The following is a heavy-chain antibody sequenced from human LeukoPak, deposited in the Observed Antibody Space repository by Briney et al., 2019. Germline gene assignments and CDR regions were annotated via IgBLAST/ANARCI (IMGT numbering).Heavy chain of an antibody. V-gene: IGHV3-30-3*01. CDR3: AREEGLVLDY. Sequence: GRSLRLSCAASGFTFSSYAMHWVRQAPGKGLEWVAVISYDGSNKYYADSVKGRFTISRDYSKNTLYLQMNSLRAEDTAVHYCAREEGLVLDYWGQGTLVTVSS. D-gene: IGHD2-8*02. CDR2: ISYDGSNK. J-gene: IGHJ4*02. CDR1: GFTFSSYA.